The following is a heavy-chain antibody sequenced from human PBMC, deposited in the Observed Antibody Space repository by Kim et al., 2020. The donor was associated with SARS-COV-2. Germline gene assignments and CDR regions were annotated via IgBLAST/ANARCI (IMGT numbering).Heavy chain of an antibody. D-gene: IGHD6-6*01. CDR1: GGSISSYY. CDR2: IYYSGST. V-gene: IGHV4-59*13. CDR3: ARDSSIAARVGMDV. J-gene: IGHJ6*02. Sequence: SETLSLTCTVSGGSISSYYWSWIRQPPGKGLEWIGYIYYSGSTNYNPSLKSRVTISVDTSKNQFSLKLSSVTAADTAVYYCARDSSIAARVGMDVWGQGTTVTVSS.